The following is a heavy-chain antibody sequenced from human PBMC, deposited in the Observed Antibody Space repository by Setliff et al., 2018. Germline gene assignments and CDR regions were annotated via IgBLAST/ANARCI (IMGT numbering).Heavy chain of an antibody. D-gene: IGHD5-18*01. CDR2: TIPVLGTT. CDR3: AREGVDTRSSTDYRYYMDV. CDR1: GGTFSSYG. J-gene: IGHJ6*03. Sequence: ASVKVSCKASGGTFSSYGISWVRQAPGQGLEWMGGTIPVLGTTDYAHKFQGRVTIMTDESTSTAYTELSSLTSEDTAVYYCAREGVDTRSSTDYRYYMDVWGKGTTVTVSS. V-gene: IGHV1-69*05.